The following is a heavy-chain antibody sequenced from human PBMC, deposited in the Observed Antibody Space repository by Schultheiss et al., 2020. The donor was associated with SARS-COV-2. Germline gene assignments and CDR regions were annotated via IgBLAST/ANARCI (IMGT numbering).Heavy chain of an antibody. CDR3: ARIVTNPKGRGFDY. D-gene: IGHD2-15*01. V-gene: IGHV4-34*01. Sequence: SETLSLTCAVYGGSFSDYSWTWVRQPPGKGLEWIGKVSHSGSANYIPSLKSRVTIAVDTSKKQFSLRLSSVTAADTGVYYCARIVTNPKGRGFDYWGQGTLVTVSP. J-gene: IGHJ4*02. CDR2: VSHSGSA. CDR1: GGSFSDYS.